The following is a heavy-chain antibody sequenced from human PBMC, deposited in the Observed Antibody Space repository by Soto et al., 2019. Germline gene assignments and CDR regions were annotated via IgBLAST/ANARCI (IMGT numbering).Heavy chain of an antibody. J-gene: IGHJ3*02. Sequence: EVQLVESGGGLVQPGGSLRLSCAASGFTFSSYWMSWVRQAPGKGLEWVANIKQDGSEKYYVDSVKGRFTISRDNAKNSLYLQMNSLRAEDTAVYYCAREIVVVVADNAFDIWGQGTMVTVSS. CDR2: IKQDGSEK. CDR1: GFTFSSYW. CDR3: AREIVVVVADNAFDI. V-gene: IGHV3-7*01. D-gene: IGHD2-15*01.